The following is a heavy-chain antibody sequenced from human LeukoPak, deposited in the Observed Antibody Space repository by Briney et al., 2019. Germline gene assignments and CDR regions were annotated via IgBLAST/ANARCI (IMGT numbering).Heavy chain of an antibody. CDR2: ISYDGNNR. CDR1: GFTFSSYP. J-gene: IGHJ4*02. CDR3: ARGYSHGAASFDY. Sequence: GGSLRLSCAASGFTFSSYPMHWVRQAPGRGLEWVSLISYDGNNRYYADSVKGRFTISRDNSETALYPQLNSLRAEDAAVYYCARGYSHGAASFDYWGQGILVTVSS. V-gene: IGHV3-30-3*01. D-gene: IGHD5-18*01.